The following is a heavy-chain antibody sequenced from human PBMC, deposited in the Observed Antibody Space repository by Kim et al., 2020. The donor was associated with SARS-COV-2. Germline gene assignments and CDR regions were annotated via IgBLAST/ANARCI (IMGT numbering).Heavy chain of an antibody. CDR3: ARQGTYYDFWSGYRNWFDP. CDR1: GGSISSSSYY. D-gene: IGHD3-3*01. CDR2: IYYSGST. Sequence: SETLSLTCTVSGGSISSSSYYWGWIRQPPGKGLEWIGSIYYSGSTYYNPSLKSRVTISVDTSKNQFSLKLSSVTAADTAVYYCARQGTYYDFWSGYRNWFDPWGQGTLVTVSS. J-gene: IGHJ5*02. V-gene: IGHV4-39*01.